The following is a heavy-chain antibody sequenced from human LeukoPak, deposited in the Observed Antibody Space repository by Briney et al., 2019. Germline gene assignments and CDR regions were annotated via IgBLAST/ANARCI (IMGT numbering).Heavy chain of an antibody. CDR2: IGPNGAST. CDR1: GFTFSSYA. Sequence: GGSLRLSCAASGFTFSSYAMNWVRQAPGKGLEYVSSIGPNGASTLYADSVKGRFTIPRDNSKNALYLQLTSLRLEDTALYYCVKDLTGTWSFDYWGQGTLVTVSS. CDR3: VKDLTGTWSFDY. D-gene: IGHD3-9*01. V-gene: IGHV3-64D*06. J-gene: IGHJ4*02.